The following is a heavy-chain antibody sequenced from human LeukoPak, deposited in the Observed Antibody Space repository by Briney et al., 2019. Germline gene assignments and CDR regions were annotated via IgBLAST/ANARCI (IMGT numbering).Heavy chain of an antibody. V-gene: IGHV3-11*01. CDR1: AFTLGDFY. J-gene: IGHJ4*02. CDR3: ACDFRYLGHDF. CDR2: ISNVGLTT. Sequence: PGGSLRLFCTASAFTLGDFYMSWIRQAPGKGLEWIAYISNVGLTTYYAESVKGRFTISRDNAKNSLYLQMNSLRPEDTAVYYCACDFRYLGHDFWGQGSLVTVSS. D-gene: IGHD2-21*02.